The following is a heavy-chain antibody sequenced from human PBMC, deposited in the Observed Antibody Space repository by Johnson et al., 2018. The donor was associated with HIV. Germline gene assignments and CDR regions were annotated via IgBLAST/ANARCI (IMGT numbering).Heavy chain of an antibody. CDR3: ATGWGNWNDEGPDAFDI. J-gene: IGHJ3*02. V-gene: IGHV3-66*02. CDR2: IYSGGST. Sequence: EVQLVESGGVVVHPGGSLRLSCAASGFTVSSNYMSWVRQAPGKGLEWVSVIYSGGSTYYADSVKGRFTISRDNSKNTLYLQMNSLRAEDTAVYYCATGWGNWNDEGPDAFDIWGQGTMVTVSS. CDR1: GFTVSSNY. D-gene: IGHD1-20*01.